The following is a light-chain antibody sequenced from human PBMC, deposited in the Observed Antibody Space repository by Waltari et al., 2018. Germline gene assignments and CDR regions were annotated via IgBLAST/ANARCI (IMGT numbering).Light chain of an antibody. CDR1: QSISRN. CDR3: QQYYSSPFT. CDR2: KTS. V-gene: IGKV1-5*03. J-gene: IGKJ2*01. Sequence: DIQMTQSPYTLSASVGDRVTITCRASQSISRNLAWYQQKPGKAPKLLIYKTSSLESGVPSRFSGSGSETEFTLTISSLQAEDVAVYYCQQYYSSPFTFGPGTKLEIK.